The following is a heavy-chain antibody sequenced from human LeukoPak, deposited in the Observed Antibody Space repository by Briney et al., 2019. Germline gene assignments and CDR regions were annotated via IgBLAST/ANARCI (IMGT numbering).Heavy chain of an antibody. Sequence: PSETLSLTCAVYGGSFSGYYWSWIRQPPGKGLEWIGEINHSGSTNYNPSLKSRVTISVDTSKNQFSLKLSSVTAADTAVYYCALDYGDYPPRVDYWGQGTLVTVSS. CDR3: ALDYGDYPPRVDY. V-gene: IGHV4-34*01. D-gene: IGHD4-17*01. CDR1: GGSFSGYY. J-gene: IGHJ4*02. CDR2: INHSGST.